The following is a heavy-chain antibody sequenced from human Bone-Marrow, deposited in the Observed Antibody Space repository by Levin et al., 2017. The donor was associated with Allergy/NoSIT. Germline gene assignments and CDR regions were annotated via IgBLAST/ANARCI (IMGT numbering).Heavy chain of an antibody. CDR2: IRQDGSEK. J-gene: IGHJ4*02. V-gene: IGHV3-7*04. D-gene: IGHD5-12*01. CDR3: ARDSGRYYY. CDR1: GFTFSSSW. Sequence: LSLTCAASGFTFSSSWMSWVRQAPGKGLEWVANIRQDGSEKYYVDSVKGRFTISRDNAKNSLYLQMNSLRAEDTAVYYCARDSGRYYYWGQGTLVTVSS.